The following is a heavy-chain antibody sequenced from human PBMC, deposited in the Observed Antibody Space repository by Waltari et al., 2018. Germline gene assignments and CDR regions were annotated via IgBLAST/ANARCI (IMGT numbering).Heavy chain of an antibody. Sequence: EVQLVQSGAEVTKPGESQKISCKGSGYSFTSYWIGWVRQMPGKGLEWMGIIYPGDSDTSYSPSFQGQVTISADKSISTAYLQWSSLKASDTAMYYCARRSGSYYWYFDLWGRGTLVTVSS. J-gene: IGHJ2*01. V-gene: IGHV5-51*01. CDR1: GYSFTSYW. CDR3: ARRSGSYYWYFDL. CDR2: IYPGDSDT. D-gene: IGHD1-26*01.